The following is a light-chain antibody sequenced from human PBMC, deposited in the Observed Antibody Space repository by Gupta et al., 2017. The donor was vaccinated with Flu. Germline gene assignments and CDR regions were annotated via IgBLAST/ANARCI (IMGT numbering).Light chain of an antibody. J-gene: IGLJ1*01. V-gene: IGLV3-21*02. CDR2: KNY. CDR1: GFGRGY. Sequence: STVLPPPPSFSVAPGQTARLTCGTNGFGRGYVQWYQQRAGQATDLIIYKNYARHAGIPGSFAGSMSGNTAAMTIDRVEAGEEADYFCHLWDNSDGDRDVFGAGTKVTV. CDR3: HLWDNSDGDRDV.